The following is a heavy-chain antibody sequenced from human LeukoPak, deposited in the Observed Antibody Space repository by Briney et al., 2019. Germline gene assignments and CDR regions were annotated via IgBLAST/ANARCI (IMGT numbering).Heavy chain of an antibody. J-gene: IGHJ5*02. CDR1: GDSISTYY. CDR2: IYYSGST. D-gene: IGHD4-17*01. V-gene: IGHV4-59*12. Sequence: SETLSLTCTVSGDSISTYYWSWIRQPPGKGLEWIAYIYYSGSTNYNPSLKSRVTISVDTSKNQFSLKMNSVSAADTAVYYCARGGDNGDYVWVDPWGQGTLVTVSS. CDR3: ARGGDNGDYVWVDP.